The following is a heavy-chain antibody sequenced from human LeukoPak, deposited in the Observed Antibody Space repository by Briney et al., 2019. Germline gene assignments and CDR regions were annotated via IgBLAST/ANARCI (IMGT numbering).Heavy chain of an antibody. V-gene: IGHV4-61*01. Sequence: SETLSLTCTVSGGSVSSGSYYWSWIRRPPGKGLEWIGYIYYSGSTNYNPSLKSRVTISVDTSKNQFSLKLSSVTAADTAVYYCARGWQYQLLLYFDYWGQGTLVTVSS. CDR1: GGSVSSGSYY. J-gene: IGHJ4*02. CDR2: IYYSGST. CDR3: ARGWQYQLLLYFDY. D-gene: IGHD2-2*01.